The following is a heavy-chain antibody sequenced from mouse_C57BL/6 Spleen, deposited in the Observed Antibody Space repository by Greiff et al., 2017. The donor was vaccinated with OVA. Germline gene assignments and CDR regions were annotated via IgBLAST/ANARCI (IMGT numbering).Heavy chain of an antibody. CDR2: IWRGGST. D-gene: IGHD1-1*02. V-gene: IGHV2-5*01. CDR3: AKNMELLYYYAMDY. CDR1: GFSSTSYG. J-gene: IGHJ4*01. Sequence: VQLQQSGPGLVQPSQSLSITCTVSGFSSTSYGVHWVRQSPGKGLEWLGVIWRGGSTDYNAAFMSRLSITKDNSKSQVFFKMNSLQADDTAIYYCAKNMELLYYYAMDYWGQGTSVTVSS.